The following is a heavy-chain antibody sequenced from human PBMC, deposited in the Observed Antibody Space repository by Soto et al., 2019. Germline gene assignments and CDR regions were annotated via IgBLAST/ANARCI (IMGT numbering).Heavy chain of an antibody. J-gene: IGHJ4*02. CDR3: ARGPNWGYRFDA. V-gene: IGHV1-69*06. CDR2: LIPLFGTT. CDR1: GGTFSGHA. Sequence: QVQLVQSGAEVRKPGSSVKVSCEASGGTFSGHAISWVRQAPGQGPEWMGGLIPLFGTTRHAQRFQGRLTITADKSTTTAYMELISLRFEDTAIYYSARGPNWGYRFDAWGQGTLVTVSS. D-gene: IGHD7-27*01.